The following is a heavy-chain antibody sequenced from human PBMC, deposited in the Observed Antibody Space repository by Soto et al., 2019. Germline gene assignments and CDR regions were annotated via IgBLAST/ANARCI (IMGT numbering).Heavy chain of an antibody. CDR3: ARDAGGRGNGAFDI. CDR1: GGSISTYY. V-gene: IGHV4-59*01. J-gene: IGHJ3*02. Sequence: QVQLQESGPGLVKPSETLSLTCTVSGGSISTYYWSWMRQPPGKGLEGIGYIYYSGSTNSNPSLKSRVTISEDTSKNQLSLKLSSVTAADTAVYYCARDAGGRGNGAFDIWGQGTMVTVSS. CDR2: IYYSGST. D-gene: IGHD3-16*01.